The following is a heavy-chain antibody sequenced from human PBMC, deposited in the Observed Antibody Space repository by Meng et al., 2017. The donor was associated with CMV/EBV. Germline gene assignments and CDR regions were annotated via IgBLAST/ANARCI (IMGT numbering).Heavy chain of an antibody. CDR1: GFTFSSYA. Sequence: GESLKISCAASGFTFSSYAMHWVRQVPGKGLVWISRIHSDGVSADYAGSVMGRFTISRDNAKNTVYLQMNSLRPEDTAVYYCARMFNYDFSRGGMDVWGQGTTVTVSS. J-gene: IGHJ6*02. CDR2: IHSDGVSA. V-gene: IGHV3-74*01. CDR3: ARMFNYDFSRGGMDV. D-gene: IGHD3-3*01.